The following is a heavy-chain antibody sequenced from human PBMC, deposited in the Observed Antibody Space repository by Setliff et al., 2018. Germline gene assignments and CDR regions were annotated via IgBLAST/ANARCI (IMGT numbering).Heavy chain of an antibody. J-gene: IGHJ5*02. V-gene: IGHV4-31*03. D-gene: IGHD3-22*01. CDR2: IFYNGNT. CDR1: GDFISSGGYT. Sequence: SETLSLTCNVSGDFISSGGYTWNWIRQHPEMGLEWIGYIFYNGNTFYNPSLQSRVTISVDTSKNQFSLKLTSLNAADSAVYYCARASHSYGSPNWFDPWAREPWSPS. CDR3: ARASHSYGSPNWFDP.